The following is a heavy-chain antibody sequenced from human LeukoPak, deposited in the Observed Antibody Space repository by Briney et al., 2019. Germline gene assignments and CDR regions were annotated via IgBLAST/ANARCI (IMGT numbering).Heavy chain of an antibody. Sequence: SETLSLTCAVYGGSFSGYYWSWIRQPPGKGLEWIGEINHSGSTNYNPPLKSRVTISVDTSKNQFSLKLSSVTAADTAVYYCARGAGSSWYPYYYYYGMDVWGQGTTVTVSS. CDR2: INHSGST. CDR1: GGSFSGYY. J-gene: IGHJ6*02. D-gene: IGHD6-13*01. V-gene: IGHV4-34*01. CDR3: ARGAGSSWYPYYYYYGMDV.